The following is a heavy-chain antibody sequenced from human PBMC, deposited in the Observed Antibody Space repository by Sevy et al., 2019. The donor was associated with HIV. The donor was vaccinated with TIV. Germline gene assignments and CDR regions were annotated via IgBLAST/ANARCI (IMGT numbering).Heavy chain of an antibody. Sequence: GGSLRLSCAASGFTFSSYAMSWVRQAPGKGLEWVSAISGSGGSTYYADSVKGRFTISRDNSKNTLYLQMNSLRAEDTAVYYCAKDHTRFLLWFRDPAFGFDPWGQGTLVTVSS. J-gene: IGHJ5*02. CDR2: ISGSGGST. CDR1: GFTFSSYA. CDR3: AKDHTRFLLWFRDPAFGFDP. D-gene: IGHD3-10*01. V-gene: IGHV3-23*01.